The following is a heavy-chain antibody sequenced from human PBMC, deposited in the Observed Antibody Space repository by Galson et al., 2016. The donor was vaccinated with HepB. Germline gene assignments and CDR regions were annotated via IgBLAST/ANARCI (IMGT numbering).Heavy chain of an antibody. J-gene: IGHJ6*02. CDR1: GDTFSSYA. CDR3: ARDPGVAAAGHCNGLDV. D-gene: IGHD6-13*01. Sequence: SVKVSCKASGDTFSSYAISWVRQAPGQGLEWMGGIIPIFGTTNYAQKFQGRVTITADESTSTAYMELSSLRSEDTAVYYCARDPGVAAAGHCNGLDVWGQGTTVTVSS. CDR2: IIPIFGTT. V-gene: IGHV1-69*13.